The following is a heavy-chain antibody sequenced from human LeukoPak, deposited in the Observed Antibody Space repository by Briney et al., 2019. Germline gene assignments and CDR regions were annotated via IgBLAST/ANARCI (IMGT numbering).Heavy chain of an antibody. CDR2: IYSSGST. CDR3: AREKMAGVPLFYH. Sequence: SETLSLTCNVSGGSVIGYYWSWIRQPAGKGLEWIGRIYSSGSTNYNPSLKSRVTMSVDTSKSHFSLRLNSVTAADTAVYYCAREKMAGVPLFYHWGQGALVTVSS. D-gene: IGHD5-24*01. CDR1: GGSVIGYY. V-gene: IGHV4-4*07. J-gene: IGHJ4*02.